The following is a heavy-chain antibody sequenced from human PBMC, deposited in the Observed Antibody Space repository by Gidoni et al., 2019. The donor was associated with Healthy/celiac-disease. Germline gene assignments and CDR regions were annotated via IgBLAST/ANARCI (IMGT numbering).Heavy chain of an antibody. D-gene: IGHD6-13*01. Sequence: QVQLQQWGAGLLKPSETLSLTCAVYGGSFSGYYWSWIRQPPGKGLEWIGEINHSGSTNYNPSLKSRVTISVDTSKNQFSLKLSSVTAADTAVYYCARQRYSSSWYSWGWFDPWGQGTLVTVSS. CDR1: GGSFSGYY. CDR2: INHSGST. CDR3: ARQRYSSSWYSWGWFDP. V-gene: IGHV4-34*01. J-gene: IGHJ5*02.